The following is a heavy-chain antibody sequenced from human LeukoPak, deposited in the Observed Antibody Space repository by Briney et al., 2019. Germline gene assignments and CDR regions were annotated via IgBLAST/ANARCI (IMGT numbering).Heavy chain of an antibody. D-gene: IGHD3-3*01. V-gene: IGHV3-30*18. J-gene: IGHJ4*02. Sequence: GGSLRLSCAASGFTFSSYGMHWVRQAPGKGLEWVAVISYDGSNKYYADSVKGRFTISRDNSKNTLYLQMNSLRAEDTAVYYCAKDGARGGDFWSGYYFDYWGQGTLVTVSS. CDR2: ISYDGSNK. CDR3: AKDGARGGDFWSGYYFDY. CDR1: GFTFSSYG.